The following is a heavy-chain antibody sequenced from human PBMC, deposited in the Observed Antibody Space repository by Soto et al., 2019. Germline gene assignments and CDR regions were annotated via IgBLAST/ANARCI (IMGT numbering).Heavy chain of an antibody. J-gene: IGHJ4*02. CDR1: GGTFSSLG. CDR3: ATRGTQGRWLEFADY. D-gene: IGHD5-12*01. Sequence: QVQLVQSGAEVKRPGSSVKVSCEASGGTFSSLGFTWVRQAHGQGIEWMGGIIPISGRTTFAPKFLGRVTITADDSTRTTYMELTALTSDDTAIYYCATRGTQGRWLEFADYWGQGTLVTVSS. V-gene: IGHV1-69*01. CDR2: IIPISGRT.